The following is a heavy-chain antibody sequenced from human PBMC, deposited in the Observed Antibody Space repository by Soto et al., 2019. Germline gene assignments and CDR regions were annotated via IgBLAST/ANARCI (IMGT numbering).Heavy chain of an antibody. J-gene: IGHJ4*02. CDR3: TTDSKXXXIXLAD. Sequence: GSLRLSCAVSGFIFSNAWMNWVRQAPGKGLEWVGRIKSKADGGATDYAAPVKGRFTISRDDSKDMLYLQLNSLKTEDTAVYYCTTDSKXXXIXLADWGQGSLVTXSS. CDR1: GFIFSNAW. V-gene: IGHV3-15*07. CDR2: IKSKADGGAT. D-gene: IGHD3-22*01.